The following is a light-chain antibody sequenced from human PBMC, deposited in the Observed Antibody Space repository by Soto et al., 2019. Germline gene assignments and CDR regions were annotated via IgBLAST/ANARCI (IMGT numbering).Light chain of an antibody. Sequence: QSVLTQPPSVSGAPGQRVTISCTGSGSNIGAGYDVHWYQQLPGTAPKLLIHGNTNRPSGVPDRFSGSKSGTSASLAITGLQAEDEADYYCQSYDSILTVYVFGTGTKVTVL. CDR2: GNT. J-gene: IGLJ1*01. CDR3: QSYDSILTVYV. CDR1: GSNIGAGYD. V-gene: IGLV1-40*01.